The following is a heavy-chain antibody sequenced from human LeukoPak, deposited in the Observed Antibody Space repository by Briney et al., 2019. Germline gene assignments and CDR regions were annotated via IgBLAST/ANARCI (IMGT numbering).Heavy chain of an antibody. J-gene: IGHJ4*02. CDR3: ARSYDILTGYYLALDY. CDR1: GGSISSSSYY. V-gene: IGHV4-39*07. CDR2: IYYSGST. D-gene: IGHD3-9*01. Sequence: SETLSLTCTVSGGSISSSSYYWGWIRQPPGKGLEWIGSIYYSGSTYYNPSLKSRVTISVDTSKNQFSLKLRSVTAADTAVYYCARSYDILTGYYLALDYWGQGTLVTVSS.